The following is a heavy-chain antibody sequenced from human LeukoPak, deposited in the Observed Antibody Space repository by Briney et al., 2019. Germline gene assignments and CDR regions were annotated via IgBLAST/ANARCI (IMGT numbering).Heavy chain of an antibody. CDR3: APSSGGSYPYFDY. CDR1: GFTFSSYA. V-gene: IGHV3-30-3*01. Sequence: GGSLRLSCAASGFTFSSYAMHWVRQAPGKGLAWVALISYDGSNSHYADSVKGRFTISRDYSKNTLYLQMNTLRAEDTAAYYCAPSSGGSYPYFDYWGQGTLVTVPS. D-gene: IGHD1-26*01. CDR2: ISYDGSNS. J-gene: IGHJ4*02.